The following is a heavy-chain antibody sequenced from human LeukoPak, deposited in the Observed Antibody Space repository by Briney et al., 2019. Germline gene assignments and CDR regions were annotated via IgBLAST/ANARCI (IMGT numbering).Heavy chain of an antibody. CDR2: IYYSGCT. D-gene: IGHD5-12*01. V-gene: IGHV4-59*01. Sequence: SETLSLTCTVSGGSISSYYWSWIRQPPGQGLEWSGYIYYSGCTNYNPSLKSRVTISVDTSKNQFSLKLSAVTAADTAVYYCVRLAPYYYYYRDVWGKETTVTVSS. J-gene: IGHJ6*03. CDR1: GGSISSYY. CDR3: VRLAPYYYYYRDV.